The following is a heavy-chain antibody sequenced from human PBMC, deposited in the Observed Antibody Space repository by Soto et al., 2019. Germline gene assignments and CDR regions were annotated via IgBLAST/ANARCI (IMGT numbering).Heavy chain of an antibody. CDR1: GYTFTSYG. V-gene: IGHV1-18*01. CDR2: ISAYNGNT. D-gene: IGHD2-15*01. Sequence: QVQLVQSGAEVKKPGASVKVSCKASGYTFTSYGISWVRQAPGQGLEWMGWISAYNGNTNYAQKLQGRVTMTTDTSTSTAYMVLRSLRSDDTAVYYCARDTDIVVVVAADTWFDPWGQGTLVTVSS. CDR3: ARDTDIVVVVAADTWFDP. J-gene: IGHJ5*02.